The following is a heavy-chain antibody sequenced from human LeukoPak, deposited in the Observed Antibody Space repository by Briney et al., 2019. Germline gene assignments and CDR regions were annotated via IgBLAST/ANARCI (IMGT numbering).Heavy chain of an antibody. J-gene: IGHJ4*02. CDR3: ARGVFGVVIIGDYFALDY. V-gene: IGHV4-59*01. CDR2: IYYSGST. Sequence: PSETLSLTCTVSGSSISSYYWSWIRQPPGKGLEWIGYIYYSGSTNYNPSLKSRVTISVDTPKNQFSLKLSSVTAADTAVYYCARGVFGVVIIGDYFALDYWGQGTLVTVSS. CDR1: GSSISSYY. D-gene: IGHD3-3*01.